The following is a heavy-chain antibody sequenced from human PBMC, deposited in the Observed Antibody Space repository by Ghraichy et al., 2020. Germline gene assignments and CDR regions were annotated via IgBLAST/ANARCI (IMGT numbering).Heavy chain of an antibody. Sequence: GESLNISCAASGFTFSSYAMSWVRQAPGKGLEWVSAISGSGGSTYYADSVKGRFTISRDNSKNTLYLQMNSLRAEDTAVYYCAKAVHYSSGWYSPPGGYWGQGTLVTVSS. CDR3: AKAVHYSSGWYSPPGGY. D-gene: IGHD6-19*01. V-gene: IGHV3-23*01. J-gene: IGHJ4*02. CDR1: GFTFSSYA. CDR2: ISGSGGST.